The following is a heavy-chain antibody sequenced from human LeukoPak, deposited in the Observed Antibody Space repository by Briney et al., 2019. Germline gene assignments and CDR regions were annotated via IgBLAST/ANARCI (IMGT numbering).Heavy chain of an antibody. V-gene: IGHV3-23*01. J-gene: IGHJ4*02. CDR1: GFTFSSYG. CDR3: AKYKSSGYYPGG. Sequence: GGSLRLSCAASGFTFSSYGMSWVRQAPGKGLEWVSAISGSGGSTYYADSVKGRFTISGDNSKNTLYLQMNSLRAEDTAVYYCAKYKSSGYYPGGWGQGTLVTVSS. D-gene: IGHD3-22*01. CDR2: ISGSGGST.